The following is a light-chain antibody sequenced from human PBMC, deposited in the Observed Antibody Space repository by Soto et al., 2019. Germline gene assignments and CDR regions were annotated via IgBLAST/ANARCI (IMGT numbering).Light chain of an antibody. CDR1: QSITNR. J-gene: IGKJ1*01. CDR2: DAS. CDR3: QHYGGMWT. V-gene: IGKV1-5*01. Sequence: DIQMTQSPSTLSASVGDRVTITCRARQSITNRLAWYQQKPGKATKVLIYDASSLESGVPSRFSGSGYGTEFILTISSLQADDFATYWCQHYGGMWTFGQGTKVEVK.